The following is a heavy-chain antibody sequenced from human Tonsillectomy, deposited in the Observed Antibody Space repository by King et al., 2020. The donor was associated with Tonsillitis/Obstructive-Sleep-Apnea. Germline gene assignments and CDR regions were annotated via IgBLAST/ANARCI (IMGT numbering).Heavy chain of an antibody. CDR2: IYYSGST. D-gene: IGHD1-26*01. CDR1: GGSISSGGYY. Sequence: QLQESGPGLVKPSQTLSLTCTVSGGSISSGGYYWSWIRQHPGKGREWIGYIYYSGSTYYNLSLKSLVTISVDTSKNQFSLNLSSVTAADTAVYYCARLGRHDAFDIWGQGTMVTVSS. J-gene: IGHJ3*02. CDR3: ARLGRHDAFDI. V-gene: IGHV4-31*01.